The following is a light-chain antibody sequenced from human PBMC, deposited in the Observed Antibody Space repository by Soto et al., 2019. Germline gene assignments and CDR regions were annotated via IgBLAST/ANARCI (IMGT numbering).Light chain of an antibody. CDR2: KAS. V-gene: IGKV1-5*03. Sequence: DIQMTQSPSTLSASVGDRVTITCRASQRISIWLAWYQQKPGKAPKLLIYKASSLHNGVPSRFSGSGSGTQFTLTISSLQPDDFATYYCQQYENYWTFGQGTKVEIK. CDR1: QRISIW. J-gene: IGKJ1*01. CDR3: QQYENYWT.